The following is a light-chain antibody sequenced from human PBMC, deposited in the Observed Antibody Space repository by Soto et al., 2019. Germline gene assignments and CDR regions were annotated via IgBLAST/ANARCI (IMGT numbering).Light chain of an antibody. V-gene: IGKV3-20*01. Sequence: EIVLTQSPGTLSLSPGERATLSCRASQTVNGNYLAWFQQKPGQAPRLVIYGASSRATGIPYRFSGSGSGTAFTLTISRLEPEDFAIYFCQQYVTSPWTLGEGTTVEIK. CDR3: QQYVTSPWT. CDR1: QTVNGNY. J-gene: IGKJ1*01. CDR2: GAS.